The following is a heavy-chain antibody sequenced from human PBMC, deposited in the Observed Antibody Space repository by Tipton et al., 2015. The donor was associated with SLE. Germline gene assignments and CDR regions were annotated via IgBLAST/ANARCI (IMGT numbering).Heavy chain of an antibody. CDR2: IRSTGYGGTP. CDR3: ARDSAWNEKTDY. CDR1: GFTFADFA. J-gene: IGHJ4*02. V-gene: IGHV3-49*04. Sequence: RSLRLSCTASGFTFADFALSWVRQAPGKGLEWVGFIRSTGYGGTPGYAASLEGRFTISRDDSKSIVYLQMNSLKTEDTGVYYCARDSAWNEKTDYWGQGTLVTVSS. D-gene: IGHD1-1*01.